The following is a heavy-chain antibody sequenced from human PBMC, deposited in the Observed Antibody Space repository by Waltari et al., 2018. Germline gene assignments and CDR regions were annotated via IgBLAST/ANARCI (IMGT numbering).Heavy chain of an antibody. CDR3: AGEGVPYCGGDCYQFGY. CDR2: IYTSGNT. Sequence: QVQLQESGPRLVKASETRSLTCTGAGGSISSHYWSWIRQPAGKGLEWIGRIYTSGNTNYNPSLKSRVSMSVDTSKNQFSLKLSSVTAADTAMYYCAGEGVPYCGGDCYQFGYWGQGTLVTVSS. D-gene: IGHD2-21*01. J-gene: IGHJ4*02. CDR1: GGSISSHY. V-gene: IGHV4-4*07.